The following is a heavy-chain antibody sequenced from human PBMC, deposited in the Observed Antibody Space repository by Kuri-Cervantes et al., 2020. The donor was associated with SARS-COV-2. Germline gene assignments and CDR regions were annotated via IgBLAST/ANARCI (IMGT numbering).Heavy chain of an antibody. D-gene: IGHD3-22*01. CDR3: AKPSSMIVVGIETNAFDI. V-gene: IGHV3-23*01. J-gene: IGHJ3*02. CDR1: GFTFNNYA. CDR2: ISGSGGST. Sequence: GGSLRLSCAASGFTFNNYAMSWVRQAPGKGLEWVSAISGSGGSTYYADSVKGRFTISRDNSKNTLYLQMNSLRAEDTAVYYCAKPSSMIVVGIETNAFDIWGQGTMVTVSS.